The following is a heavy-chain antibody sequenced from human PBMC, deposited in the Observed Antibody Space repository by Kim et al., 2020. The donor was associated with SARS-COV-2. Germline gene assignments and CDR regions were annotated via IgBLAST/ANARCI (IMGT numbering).Heavy chain of an antibody. J-gene: IGHJ4*02. D-gene: IGHD6-19*01. V-gene: IGHV1-18*01. CDR3: ARDSYSSGWHYFDY. Sequence: AQKLQGRVTMTTDTSTSTAYMELRSLRSDDTAVYYCARDSYSSGWHYFDYWGQGTLVTVSS.